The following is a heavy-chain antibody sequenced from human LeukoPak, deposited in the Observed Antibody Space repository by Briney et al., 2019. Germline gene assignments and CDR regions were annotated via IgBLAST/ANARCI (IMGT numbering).Heavy chain of an antibody. D-gene: IGHD3-9*01. Sequence: GGSLRLSCAASGFTFSSYAMHWVRQAPGKGLEYVSAISSNGGSTYYANSVKGRFTISRDNSKNTLYLQMGSLRAEDIAVYYCARELFDILTGTYYFDYWGQGTLVTVSS. CDR1: GFTFSSYA. V-gene: IGHV3-64*01. J-gene: IGHJ4*02. CDR3: ARELFDILTGTYYFDY. CDR2: ISSNGGST.